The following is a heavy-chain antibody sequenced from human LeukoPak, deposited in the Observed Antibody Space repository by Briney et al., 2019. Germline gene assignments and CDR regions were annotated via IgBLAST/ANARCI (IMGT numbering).Heavy chain of an antibody. CDR3: ARAPERYYHDSSGYYSGNWFDP. CDR2: IYHSGST. CDR1: GGSISSSNW. Sequence: SETLSLTCAVSGGSISSSNWWSWVRQPPGKGLEWIGEIYHSGSTNYNPSLKSRVTISVDKSKNQFSLKLTSVTAADTAVYYCARAPERYYHDSSGYYSGNWFDPWGQGTLVTVSS. D-gene: IGHD3-22*01. V-gene: IGHV4-4*02. J-gene: IGHJ5*02.